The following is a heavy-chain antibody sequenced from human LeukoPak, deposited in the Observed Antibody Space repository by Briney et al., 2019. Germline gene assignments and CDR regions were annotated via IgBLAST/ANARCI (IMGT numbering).Heavy chain of an antibody. V-gene: IGHV4-61*02. D-gene: IGHD5-24*01. CDR2: IYTSGST. CDR3: AKGNGYSYS. J-gene: IGHJ4*02. Sequence: SETLSLTCTVSGGSISSGSYYWSCIRQPAGKGLECIGRIYTSGSTNYNPSLKSRVTMSVDTSKNQFSLKLSSVTAADTAVYYCAKGNGYSYSWGQGTLVTVSS. CDR1: GGSISSGSYY.